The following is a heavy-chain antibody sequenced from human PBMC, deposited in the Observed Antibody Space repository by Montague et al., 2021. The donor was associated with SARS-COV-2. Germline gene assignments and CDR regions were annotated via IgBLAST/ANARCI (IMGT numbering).Heavy chain of an antibody. Sequence: SETLSLTCTVIGDSVISDKYYWSWIRQPPGKGLEWIGFIYDSGSTSYNPSLHSRVTITIDTSKNQFSLNLMSVTPADTAVYYCVKGSGYPWGQGTLVTVSS. D-gene: IGHD3-22*01. V-gene: IGHV4-61*01. CDR1: GDSVISDKYY. J-gene: IGHJ5*02. CDR2: IYDSGST. CDR3: VKGSGYP.